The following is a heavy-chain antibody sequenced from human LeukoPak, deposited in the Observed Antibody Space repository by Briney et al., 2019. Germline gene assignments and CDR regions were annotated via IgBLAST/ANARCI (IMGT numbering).Heavy chain of an antibody. CDR1: GGSISSYY. J-gene: IGHJ4*02. D-gene: IGHD4-17*01. V-gene: IGHV4-59*01. CDR3: ARGSVDTVTGDY. CDR2: IYYRGNT. Sequence: SETLSLTCTVSGGSISSYYWSWIRQPPGKGLEWIGYIYYRGNTNYNPSLKSRVTISVDTSKNQLSLKLSSVTAADTAVYYCARGSVDTVTGDYWGQGTLDTVSS.